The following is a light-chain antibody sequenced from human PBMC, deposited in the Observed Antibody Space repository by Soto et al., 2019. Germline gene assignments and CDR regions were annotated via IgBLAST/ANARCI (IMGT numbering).Light chain of an antibody. V-gene: IGKV2-30*01. J-gene: IGKJ2*01. CDR1: QSLLFIDGNSY. CDR3: MQGKHWPPVT. CDR2: RAS. Sequence: DVVMTQSPLSLPVTLGEPASISCRSSQSLLFIDGNSYLSWFQQMPGQSPRRLIYRASNRDSGVPDRFSGSGSGTDFTLKISRVEAEDVGVYFCMQGKHWPPVTFGPGTKLEIK.